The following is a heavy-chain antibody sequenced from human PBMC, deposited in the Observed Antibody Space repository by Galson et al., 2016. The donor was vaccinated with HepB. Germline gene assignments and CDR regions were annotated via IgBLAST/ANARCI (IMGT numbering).Heavy chain of an antibody. CDR3: ATSVYTGYDYPY. J-gene: IGHJ4*02. V-gene: IGHV3-23*01. Sequence: SLRLSCAASGFTFSTYAMAWVRQAPGRGLDWVSVISGSGDITYYSDYVKGRFTISRDNSKNALYVQMNSLRAEDTAIYYCATSVYTGYDYPYWGQGTLVTVSS. CDR2: ISGSGDIT. CDR1: GFTFSTYA. D-gene: IGHD5-12*01.